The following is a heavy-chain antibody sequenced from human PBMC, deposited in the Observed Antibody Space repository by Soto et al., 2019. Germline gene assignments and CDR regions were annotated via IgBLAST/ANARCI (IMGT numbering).Heavy chain of an antibody. CDR1: GGSFRGYF. V-gene: IGHV4-34*01. J-gene: IGHJ6*02. CDR3: ARDRQFYHFWSGYENEGPDGLDV. D-gene: IGHD3-3*02. Sequence: SETLSLPCAVSGGSFRGYFWTWLRQSPGKGLEWIGEITHSGGTNYNSSLKSRVMISVDTSKKQFSLILSSVTAADTAVYYCARDRQFYHFWSGYENEGPDGLDVWGQGTTVTVSS. CDR2: ITHSGGT.